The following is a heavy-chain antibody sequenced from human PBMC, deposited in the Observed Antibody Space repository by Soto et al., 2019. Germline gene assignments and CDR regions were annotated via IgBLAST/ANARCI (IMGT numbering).Heavy chain of an antibody. CDR2: INAGNGNT. CDR1: GCTFTSYA. D-gene: IGHD3-22*01. J-gene: IGHJ5*02. CDR3: ARDTLYDSSGYYYVGYNWFDP. V-gene: IGHV1-3*01. Sequence: ASVKVSCKASGCTFTSYAMHWVRQAPGQRLEWMGWINAGNGNTKYSQKFQGRVTITRDTSASTAYMELSSLRSEDTAVYYCARDTLYDSSGYYYVGYNWFDPWGQGTLVTVSS.